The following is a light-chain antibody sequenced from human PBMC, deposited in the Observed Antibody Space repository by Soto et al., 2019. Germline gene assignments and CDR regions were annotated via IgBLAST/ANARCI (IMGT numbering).Light chain of an antibody. CDR2: EVS. J-gene: IGLJ2*01. V-gene: IGLV2-14*01. Sequence: QSALTQPASVSGSPGQWVTISGTGTSSDFGGYNYDSWYQQHPGKAPKLMIYEVSNRPSGVSNRFSGSKSGNTASLTISGLQAEDEDDYYCSSYTSSSTVVFGGGTKLTVL. CDR3: SSYTSSSTVV. CDR1: SSDFGGYNY.